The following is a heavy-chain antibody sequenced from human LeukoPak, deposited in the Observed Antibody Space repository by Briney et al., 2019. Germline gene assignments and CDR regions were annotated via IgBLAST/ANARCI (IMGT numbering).Heavy chain of an antibody. D-gene: IGHD6-13*01. CDR1: GYTFTSYD. V-gene: IGHV1-8*01. Sequence: ASVKVSCKASGYTFTSYDINWVRQATGQGLEWMGWMNPNSGNTGYAQKFQGRVTMTRNTSISTAYMELSSLRSEDTAVYYCAWTEGATGQQLKGGPYYYMDVWGKGTTVTISS. CDR2: MNPNSGNT. J-gene: IGHJ6*03. CDR3: AWTEGATGQQLKGGPYYYMDV.